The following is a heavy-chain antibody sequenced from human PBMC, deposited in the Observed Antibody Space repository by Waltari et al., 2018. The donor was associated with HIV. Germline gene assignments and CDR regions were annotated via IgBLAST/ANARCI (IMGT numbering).Heavy chain of an antibody. CDR2: ISWNSGSI. J-gene: IGHJ4*01. D-gene: IGHD2-2*01. V-gene: IGHV3-9*01. Sequence: EVHLVESGGGLVQPGRSLRLSCAASGFTFDDYAMHWVRQTPGKGLEWVSGISWNSGSIGYADSVKGRFTISRDNAKNSLFLQMNSLRPEDTAFYYCAKGPTLTSPPTYFNYWGHGTLVTVSS. CDR1: GFTFDDYA. CDR3: AKGPTLTSPPTYFNY.